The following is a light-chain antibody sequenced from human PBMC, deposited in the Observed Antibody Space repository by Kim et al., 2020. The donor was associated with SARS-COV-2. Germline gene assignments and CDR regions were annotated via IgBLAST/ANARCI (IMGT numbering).Light chain of an antibody. Sequence: AAEGDRVTITCRASQGIGNDLGWYQQKPGKAPKRLIYGAFSVQSGVPSRFSGIKSGTEFTLTISSLQPEDFATYYCLQHNTYPWTFGQGTKVDIK. CDR2: GAF. CDR3: LQHNTYPWT. J-gene: IGKJ1*01. V-gene: IGKV1-17*01. CDR1: QGIGND.